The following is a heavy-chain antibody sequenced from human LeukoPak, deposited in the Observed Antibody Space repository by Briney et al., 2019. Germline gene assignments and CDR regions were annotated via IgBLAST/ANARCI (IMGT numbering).Heavy chain of an antibody. CDR2: IIPILGIA. V-gene: IGHV1-69*04. CDR3: ARADRGGAFDI. J-gene: IGHJ3*02. D-gene: IGHD3-22*01. Sequence: SVKVSCKASGGTFSSYAISWVRQAPGRGLEWMGRIIPILGIANYAQKFQGRVTITADKSTSTAYMELSSLRSEDTAVYYCARADRGGAFDIWGQGTMVTVSS. CDR1: GGTFSSYA.